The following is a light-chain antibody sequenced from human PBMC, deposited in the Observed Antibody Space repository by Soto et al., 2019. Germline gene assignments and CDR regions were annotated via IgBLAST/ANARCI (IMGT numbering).Light chain of an antibody. CDR2: AAS. CDR3: QQLNSYPLT. CDR1: QGISSY. Sequence: DIPLTQSPSFLSASVGDRVTITCRASQGISSYLGWYQQKPGKAPKLLIYAASTLQSGVPSRFSGSACGTEFLLIISSLQPEDFATYYCQQLNSYPLTFGPGTKVDIK. V-gene: IGKV1-9*01. J-gene: IGKJ3*01.